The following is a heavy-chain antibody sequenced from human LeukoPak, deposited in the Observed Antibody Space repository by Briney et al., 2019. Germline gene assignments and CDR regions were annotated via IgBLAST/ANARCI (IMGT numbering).Heavy chain of an antibody. CDR2: IYPGDSDI. D-gene: IGHD5-12*01. Sequence: GESLKISCKGSGYSFTNYWIGWVRQMPGKGLEWMGIIYPGDSDIRYNPSFRGQVTISVDKSISTAYLQWSSLKASDTAMYYCARQHSGYDLGLTTVTSGPFDYWGQGTLVAVSS. CDR1: GYSFTNYW. J-gene: IGHJ4*02. V-gene: IGHV5-51*01. CDR3: ARQHSGYDLGLTTVTSGPFDY.